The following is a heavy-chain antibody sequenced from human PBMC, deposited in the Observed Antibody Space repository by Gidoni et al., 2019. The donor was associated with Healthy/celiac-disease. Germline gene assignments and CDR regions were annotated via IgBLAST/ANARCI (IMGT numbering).Heavy chain of an antibody. J-gene: IGHJ6*03. CDR2: ISYDGSNK. D-gene: IGHD3-10*01. CDR3: ARAGFGEFHYSYYYMDV. Sequence: QVQLVESGGGVVQPGRSLRLSCAASGFPFSSYAMHWVRQAPGKGLEWVAVISYDGSNKYYADSVKGRFTISRDNSKNTLYLQMNSLRAEDTAVYYCARAGFGEFHYSYYYMDVWGKGTTVTVSS. V-gene: IGHV3-30-3*01. CDR1: GFPFSSYA.